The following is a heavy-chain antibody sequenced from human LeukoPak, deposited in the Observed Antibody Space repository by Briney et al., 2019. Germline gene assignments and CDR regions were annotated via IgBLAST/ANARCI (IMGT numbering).Heavy chain of an antibody. CDR2: IIPILGIA. D-gene: IGHD6-13*01. V-gene: IGHV1-69*04. J-gene: IGHJ4*02. CDR3: ARDRAVDGTRYFDY. CDR1: GGTFSSYA. Sequence: SVKVSCKASGGTFSSYAISWVRQAPGQGLEWMGRIIPILGIANYAQKFQGRVTISADKSTSTAYMELSSLRSEDTAVYYCARDRAVDGTRYFDYWGQGIVVTVSS.